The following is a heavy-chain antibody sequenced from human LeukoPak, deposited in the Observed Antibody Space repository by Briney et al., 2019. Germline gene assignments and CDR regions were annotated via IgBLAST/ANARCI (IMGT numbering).Heavy chain of an antibody. J-gene: IGHJ4*02. CDR3: ARGRRPTYCGRDCSSRRYYFDY. V-gene: IGHV4-34*01. D-gene: IGHD2-21*01. CDR2: INHSGST. CDR1: GGSFSGYY. Sequence: SETLSLTCAVYGGSFSGYYWSWIRQPPGKGLEWIGEINHSGSTNYNPSLKSRVTISVDTSKNQFSLKLSSVTAADTAVYYCARGRRPTYCGRDCSSRRYYFDYWGQGTLVTVSS.